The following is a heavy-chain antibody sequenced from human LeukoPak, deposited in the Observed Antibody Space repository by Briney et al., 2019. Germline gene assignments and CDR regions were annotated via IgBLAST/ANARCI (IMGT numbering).Heavy chain of an antibody. V-gene: IGHV1-3*01. Sequence: GAPVKVSCKASGYTFTNYAIHWMRQAPGQRLEWMGWINAGNGNTKYSQKFQGRVTITRDTSASTVYMEVSSLRSEDTAVYYCARAPGGDYWGQGTLVTVSS. CDR2: INAGNGNT. J-gene: IGHJ4*02. CDR3: ARAPGGDY. D-gene: IGHD3-16*01. CDR1: GYTFTNYA.